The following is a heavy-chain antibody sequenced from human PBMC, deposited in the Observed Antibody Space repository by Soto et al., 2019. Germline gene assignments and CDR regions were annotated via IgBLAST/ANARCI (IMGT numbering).Heavy chain of an antibody. CDR2: IFWNDER. Sequence: SGPTLVNPTETLTLPSTVSGFSLSKAKMGGSWIRHPPGKALEWLAHIFWNDERSYNTSLKSRLTISRDTSKSQVVLTMTNVDPVDTGTYFCARALREGLPIYYFDSWGQGTLVTVSS. J-gene: IGHJ4*02. CDR1: GFSLSKAKMG. V-gene: IGHV2-26*01. D-gene: IGHD1-26*01. CDR3: ARALREGLPIYYFDS.